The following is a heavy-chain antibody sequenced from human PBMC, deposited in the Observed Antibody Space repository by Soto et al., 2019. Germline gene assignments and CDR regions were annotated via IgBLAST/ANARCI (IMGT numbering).Heavy chain of an antibody. D-gene: IGHD3-22*01. J-gene: IGHJ3*02. CDR2: ISAYNGNT. Sequence: ASVKVSCKASGYTFTSYGISWVRQAPGQGLEWMGWISAYNGNTNYAQKLQGRVTMTIDTSTSTAYMELRSLRSDDTAVYYCAYDSSGYVAFDIWGQGTMVTVS. CDR3: AYDSSGYVAFDI. V-gene: IGHV1-18*01. CDR1: GYTFTSYG.